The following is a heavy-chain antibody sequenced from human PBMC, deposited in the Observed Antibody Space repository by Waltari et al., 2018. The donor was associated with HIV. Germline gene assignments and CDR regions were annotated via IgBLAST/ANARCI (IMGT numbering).Heavy chain of an antibody. J-gene: IGHJ4*02. D-gene: IGHD1-1*01. CDR3: ARRRKWNALLLDA. V-gene: IGHV4-34*02. CDR1: GGSFTGFY. CDR2: VSQNSRV. Sequence: QVQLQQWGAGLLKPSDTLSLPCALYGGSFTGFYWTWVRQPPGRALEWIGEVSQNSRVSLDPSVNSRAVLSVDASKNQFSLELKSVTAADTALYFCARRRKWNALLLDAWGQGTLVTVAS.